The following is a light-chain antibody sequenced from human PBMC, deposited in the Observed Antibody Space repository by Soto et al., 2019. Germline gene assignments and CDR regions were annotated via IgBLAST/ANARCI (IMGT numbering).Light chain of an antibody. J-gene: IGKJ4*02. V-gene: IGKV1-33*01. CDR2: DAS. CDR1: QDISNY. CDR3: HQYDYLPLT. Sequence: DIQMTQSPSSLSASVGDRVTITCPTSQDISNYLNWYQQKSGKAPELLIYDASNLETGVPSRFSGSGSGTDFTFTISSLQPEGSGTYYWHQYDYLPLTFGGGTKVAIK.